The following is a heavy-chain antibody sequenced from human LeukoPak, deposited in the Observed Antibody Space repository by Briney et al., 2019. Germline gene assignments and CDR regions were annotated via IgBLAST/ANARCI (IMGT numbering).Heavy chain of an antibody. CDR3: ARDRPYNFKGAFDI. J-gene: IGHJ3*02. Sequence: GGSLRLSCAASGFTFSSYAMHWVRQAPGKGLEWVAVISYDGSNKYYADSVKGRFTISRDNSKNTLYLQMNSLRAEDTAVYYCARDRPYNFKGAFDIWGQGTMVTVSS. V-gene: IGHV3-30*04. CDR1: GFTFSSYA. CDR2: ISYDGSNK. D-gene: IGHD5-24*01.